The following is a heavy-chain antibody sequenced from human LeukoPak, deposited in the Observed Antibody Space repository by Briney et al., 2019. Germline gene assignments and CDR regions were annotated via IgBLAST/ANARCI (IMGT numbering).Heavy chain of an antibody. D-gene: IGHD6-19*01. V-gene: IGHV3-23*01. CDR2: LGISGDYA. CDR1: GFILSSYA. Sequence: GGSLRPSCVGSGFILSSYAMSWVRQTPGKGLQWVSSLGISGDYAWYAGSVKGRFTISRDSSKNTVYLQMNNMRVDDTAVYYCARVAGWHWFDPWGQGTLVTVSS. CDR3: ARVAGWHWFDP. J-gene: IGHJ5*02.